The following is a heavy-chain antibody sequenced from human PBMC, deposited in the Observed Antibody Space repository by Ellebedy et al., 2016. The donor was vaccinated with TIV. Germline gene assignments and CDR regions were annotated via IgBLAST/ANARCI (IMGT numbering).Heavy chain of an antibody. Sequence: GESLKISXAASGFTFSSYAMSWVRQAPGKGLEWVSAISGSGGSTYYADSVKGRFTISRDNSKNTLYLQMNSLRAEDTAVYYCARDIVGKGKGGMDVWGQGTTVTVSS. D-gene: IGHD1-26*01. J-gene: IGHJ6*02. CDR2: ISGSGGST. V-gene: IGHV3-23*01. CDR3: ARDIVGKGKGGMDV. CDR1: GFTFSSYA.